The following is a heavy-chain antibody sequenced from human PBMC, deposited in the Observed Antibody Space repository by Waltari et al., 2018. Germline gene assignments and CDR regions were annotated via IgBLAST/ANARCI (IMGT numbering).Heavy chain of an antibody. Sequence: QVQLVQSGAEVKKPGSSVKVSCKASGGTFSSYAISWVRQAPGQGLEWMGGIIPILGIANYAEKFQGRVTITADTSTDTAYMELSSLRSEDTAVYYCATAPTVTTANAFDIWGQGTMVTVSS. CDR1: GGTFSSYA. CDR2: IIPILGIA. D-gene: IGHD4-17*01. J-gene: IGHJ3*02. V-gene: IGHV1-69*04. CDR3: ATAPTVTTANAFDI.